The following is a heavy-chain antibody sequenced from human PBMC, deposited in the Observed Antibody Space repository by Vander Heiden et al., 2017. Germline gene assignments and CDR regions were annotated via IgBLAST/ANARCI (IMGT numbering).Heavy chain of an antibody. Sequence: EVQLLESGGGLVQPGGSLSLFCAGSGFSCSGYAMRWVRQAPGKGLEWVSAISGSGGSTYYADSVKGRFTISRDNSKNTLYLQMNSLRAEDTAVYYCAKLGPDAFDIWGQGTMVTVSS. V-gene: IGHV3-23*01. CDR2: ISGSGGST. CDR1: GFSCSGYA. CDR3: AKLGPDAFDI. J-gene: IGHJ3*02.